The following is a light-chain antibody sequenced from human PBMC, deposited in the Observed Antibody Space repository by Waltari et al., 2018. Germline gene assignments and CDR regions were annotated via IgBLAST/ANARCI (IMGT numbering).Light chain of an antibody. CDR3: HSYTGSRTYV. CDR2: EVT. CDR1: TNDVGGYNF. V-gene: IGLV2-14*01. Sequence: QSALTQPASVSGSPGQSITIFCTGTTNDVGGYNFVSCYQHHPGKAPKLIIYEVTKRPSGVSTRFSGSKSGNTASLTISGLQAEDEADYYCHSYTGSRTYVFGTGTKVTVL. J-gene: IGLJ1*01.